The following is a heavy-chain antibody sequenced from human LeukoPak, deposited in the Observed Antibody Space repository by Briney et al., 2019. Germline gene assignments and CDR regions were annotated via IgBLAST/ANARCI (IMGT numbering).Heavy chain of an antibody. CDR2: IRYTGSNK. Sequence: PGGSLRLSCAASGFTFSSYGMHWVRQAPGMGLEWVAFIRYTGSNKYYADSVKGRFTISRDNSKNTLYLQMNGLRAEDTAVYYCASSAYYDFWSGYSVSYYYYMDVWGKGTTVTVSS. J-gene: IGHJ6*03. D-gene: IGHD3-3*01. CDR1: GFTFSSYG. V-gene: IGHV3-30*02. CDR3: ASSAYYDFWSGYSVSYYYYMDV.